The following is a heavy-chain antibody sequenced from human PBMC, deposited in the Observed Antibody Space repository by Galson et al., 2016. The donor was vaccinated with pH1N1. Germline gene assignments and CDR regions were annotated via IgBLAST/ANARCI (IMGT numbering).Heavy chain of an antibody. V-gene: IGHV2-70*01. CDR3: ARMRYGDYSDWFDP. D-gene: IGHD4-17*01. CDR2: IDWDDDK. J-gene: IGHJ5*02. Sequence: PALVKPTQTLTLTCTLSGFSLGTSGMCVSWIRQPPGKALEWLALIDWDDDKYYSTSLKTRLTISKDTSKNQVVLTMTNMDPVDTATYYCARMRYGDYSDWFDPWGQGTLVTVSS. CDR1: GFSLGTSGMC.